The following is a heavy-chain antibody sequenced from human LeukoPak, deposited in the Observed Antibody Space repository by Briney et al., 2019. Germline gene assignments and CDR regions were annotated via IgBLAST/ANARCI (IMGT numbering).Heavy chain of an antibody. D-gene: IGHD3-22*01. CDR2: IRDKANSYAT. CDR1: GFIFSGSA. J-gene: IGHJ4*02. V-gene: IGHV3-73*01. Sequence: GGSLRLSCAASGFIFSGSAMHWVRQASGKGLEWVGRIRDKANSYATAYAASVKGRFTISRDDSKNTAYLQMNSLKTEDTAVYYCTKAGDSTGSDLTPFGYWGQGTLVTVSS. CDR3: TKAGDSTGSDLTPFGY.